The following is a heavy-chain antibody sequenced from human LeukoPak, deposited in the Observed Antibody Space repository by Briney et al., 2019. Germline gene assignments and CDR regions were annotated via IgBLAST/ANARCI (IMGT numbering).Heavy chain of an antibody. CDR2: ISGYNDNT. CDR3: ARDRHGYSDFDY. V-gene: IGHV1-18*01. CDR1: GYTFTSYG. Sequence: ASVKVSCXASGYTFTSYGISWVRQAPGQGLQWMGWISGYNDNTNTVQKLQGRVTMTIDTSTNTAYMELMSLRSDDTAVYYCARDRHGYSDFDYWGQGTLVTVSS. D-gene: IGHD5-24*01. J-gene: IGHJ4*02.